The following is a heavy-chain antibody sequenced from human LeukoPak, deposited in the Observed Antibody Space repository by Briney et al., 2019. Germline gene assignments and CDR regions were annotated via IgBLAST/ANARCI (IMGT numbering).Heavy chain of an antibody. CDR2: IYTSGST. CDR1: GGAISSGSYY. Sequence: SQTLSLTCTVSGGAISSGSYYWSWIRQPAGKGLEWIGRIYTSGSTNYNPSLKSRVTISVDTAKNQFSLKLSSVTAADTAVYYCARDSLDSSGSEVDYWGQGTLVTVSS. D-gene: IGHD6-19*01. J-gene: IGHJ4*02. V-gene: IGHV4-61*02. CDR3: ARDSLDSSGSEVDY.